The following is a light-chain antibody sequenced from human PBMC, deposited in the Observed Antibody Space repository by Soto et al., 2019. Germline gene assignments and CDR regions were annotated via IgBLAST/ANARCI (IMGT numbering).Light chain of an antibody. Sequence: QSVLTQPASVSGSPGQSVTISCTGTSGDIGRYKFVSWFQQHPGKAPKLLIFEGTNRPSGVSHRFSGSKSGNTASLTISGLQAEDEAMYFCSSSTNTNTLVIFGRGTKVTVL. J-gene: IGLJ6*01. CDR3: SSSTNTNTLVI. CDR1: SGDIGRYKF. V-gene: IGLV2-14*01. CDR2: EGT.